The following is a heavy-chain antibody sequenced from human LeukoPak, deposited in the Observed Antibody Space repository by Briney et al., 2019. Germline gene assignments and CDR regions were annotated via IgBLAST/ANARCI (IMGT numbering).Heavy chain of an antibody. CDR3: ARDQLYCTGGTCHFDY. J-gene: IGHJ4*02. Sequence: SGGSLRLSCAASGFTVSSNYMSWVRQAPGKGLEWVSIIHSGGSTYYADSVKGRFTISRDNAKNTLYLQMNSLRAEDTAVYYCARDQLYCTGGTCHFDYLGQGTLVTV. V-gene: IGHV3-53*01. CDR1: GFTVSSNY. CDR2: IHSGGST. D-gene: IGHD2-8*02.